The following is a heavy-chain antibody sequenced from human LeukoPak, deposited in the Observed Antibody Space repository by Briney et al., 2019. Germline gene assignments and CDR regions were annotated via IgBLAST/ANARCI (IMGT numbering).Heavy chain of an antibody. V-gene: IGHV3-53*01. J-gene: IGHJ4*02. CDR2: IYSGGST. Sequence: GGSLRLSCAASGFTVSSNYMSWVRQAPGKGLEWVSVIYSGGSTYYADSVKGRFTISRDNSKNTLYLQMNSLRAEDTAVYYCARDYYDSREFDYWGQGTLVTVSS. CDR1: GFTVSSNY. D-gene: IGHD3-22*01. CDR3: ARDYYDSREFDY.